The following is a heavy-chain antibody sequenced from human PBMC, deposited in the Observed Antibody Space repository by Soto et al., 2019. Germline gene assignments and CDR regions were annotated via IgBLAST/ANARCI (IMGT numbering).Heavy chain of an antibody. CDR1: GYTFTSYG. Sequence: QVHLVQSGGEVTRPGASVKVSCKSSGYTFTSYGVSWVRQAPGQGLEWVGWISVYTGNTKQAQKFQDRVTLTTEASTTTAYMELRSMRSDDTAVYYCARDRCTTDRCYTHHFDVWGQGTTVTVSS. CDR2: ISVYTGNT. V-gene: IGHV1-18*04. CDR3: ARDRCTTDRCYTHHFDV. J-gene: IGHJ6*02. D-gene: IGHD2-8*01.